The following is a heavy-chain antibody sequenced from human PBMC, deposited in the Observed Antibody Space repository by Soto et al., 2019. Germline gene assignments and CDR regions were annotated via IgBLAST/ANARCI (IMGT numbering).Heavy chain of an antibody. Sequence: SEEVSCKASGRKFSSYSISCVREAPIQVLEWMGGIIPIFGTANYAQKFQGRVTITADESTSTAYMELSSLRSEDTAVYYCARDGEMATIKGYYYGMDVWGQGTTVTVSS. V-gene: IGHV1-69*01. D-gene: IGHD5-12*01. CDR1: GRKFSSYS. CDR2: IIPIFGTA. J-gene: IGHJ6*02. CDR3: ARDGEMATIKGYYYGMDV.